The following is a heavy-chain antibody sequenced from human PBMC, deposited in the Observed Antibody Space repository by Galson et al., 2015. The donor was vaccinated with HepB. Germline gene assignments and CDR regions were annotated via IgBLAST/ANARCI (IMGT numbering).Heavy chain of an antibody. D-gene: IGHD6-13*01. J-gene: IGHJ4*02. CDR1: GGTFSSYA. Sequence: SVKVSCKASGGTFSSYAISWVRQAPGQGLEWMGGIIPIFGTANYAQKFQGRVTITADKSTSTAYMELSSLRSEDTAVYYCARGRSSRIAANRGAFDYWGQGTLVTVSS. CDR2: IIPIFGTA. CDR3: ARGRSSRIAANRGAFDY. V-gene: IGHV1-69*06.